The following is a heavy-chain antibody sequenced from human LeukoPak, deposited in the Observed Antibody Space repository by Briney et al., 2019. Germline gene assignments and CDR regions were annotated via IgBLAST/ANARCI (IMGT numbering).Heavy chain of an antibody. J-gene: IGHJ2*01. CDR2: ISWNSGSI. Sequence: GGSLRLSCAASGFTFDDYAMHWVRQAPGKGLEWVSVISWNSGSIGYADSVKGRFTIPRDNAKNSLYLQMNSLRAEDTALYYCARVNLEGIYDWYFDLWGRGTLVTVSS. V-gene: IGHV3-9*01. CDR1: GFTFDDYA. CDR3: ARVNLEGIYDWYFDL. D-gene: IGHD2/OR15-2a*01.